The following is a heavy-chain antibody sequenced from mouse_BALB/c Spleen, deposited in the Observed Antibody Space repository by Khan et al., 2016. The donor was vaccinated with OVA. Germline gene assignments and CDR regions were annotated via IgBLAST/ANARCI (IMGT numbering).Heavy chain of an antibody. Sequence: QVQLQQPGAELVKPGASVKLSCKASGYTFSSYWMHWVKQRPGQGLEWIGEIDPSDSHTNYNQKFKGKATLNVDKSSSTAYMHLSSLTSEDSAVYYCARSYYYGSSTWFAYWGQGTLVTVS. J-gene: IGHJ3*01. CDR2: IDPSDSHT. CDR1: GYTFSSYW. D-gene: IGHD1-1*01. V-gene: IGHV1-69*02. CDR3: ARSYYYGSSTWFAY.